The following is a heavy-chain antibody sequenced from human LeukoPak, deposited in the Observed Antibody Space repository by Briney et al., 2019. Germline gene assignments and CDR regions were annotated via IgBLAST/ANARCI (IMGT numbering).Heavy chain of an antibody. D-gene: IGHD1-26*01. CDR3: ARVYWSKKVGATNADY. V-gene: IGHV4-34*01. CDR1: GYYIRNGYF. CDR2: INQSGST. Sequence: KPSETLSLTCGVSGYYIRNGYFWGWIRQPPGKGLEWIGEINQSGSTNYNPSLKSRVTISVDTSKNQFSLKLSSVAAADTAVYYCARVYWSKKVGATNADYWGQGTLVTVSS. J-gene: IGHJ4*02.